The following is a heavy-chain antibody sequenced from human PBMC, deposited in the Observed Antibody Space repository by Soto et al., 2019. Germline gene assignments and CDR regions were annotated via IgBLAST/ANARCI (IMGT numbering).Heavy chain of an antibody. CDR1: GFTFSSYS. V-gene: IGHV3-48*01. D-gene: IGHD5-18*01. J-gene: IGHJ6*02. CDR3: AKDGGYSYGYTPRYYYGMDV. Sequence: GGSLRLSCAASGFTFSSYSMNWVRQAPGKGLEWVSYISSSSSTIYYADSVKGRFTISRDNSKNTLYLQMNSLRAEDTAVYYCAKDGGYSYGYTPRYYYGMDVWGQGTTVTVSS. CDR2: ISSSSSTI.